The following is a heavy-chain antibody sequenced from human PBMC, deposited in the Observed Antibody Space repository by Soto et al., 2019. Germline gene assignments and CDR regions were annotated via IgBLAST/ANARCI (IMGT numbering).Heavy chain of an antibody. V-gene: IGHV3-30*18. CDR1: GFTFSSYG. J-gene: IGHJ6*02. CDR3: AKDQGIQLPSYYYGMDV. CDR2: ISYDGSNK. Sequence: QVQLVESGGGVVQPGRSLRLSCAASGFTFSSYGMHWVRQAPGKGLEWVAVISYDGSNKYYADSVKGRFTISRDNSKNTLYLQMNSLRAEDTAVYYCAKDQGIQLPSYYYGMDVWGPGTTVTGSS. D-gene: IGHD5-18*01.